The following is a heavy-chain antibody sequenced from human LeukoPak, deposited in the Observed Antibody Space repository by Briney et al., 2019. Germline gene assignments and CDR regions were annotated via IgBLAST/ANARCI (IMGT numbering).Heavy chain of an antibody. J-gene: IGHJ4*02. V-gene: IGHV3-30*18. CDR2: ISSDGRDK. CDR3: AKDVVTAHPWYFDY. CDR1: GFTFSSYA. D-gene: IGHD2-21*02. Sequence: GGSLRFSCAASGFTFSSYAIHWVRQAPGKGLEWVAVISSDGRDKHHADSVKGRFTISRDNSKNTLYLQMNSLRAEDTAVYYCAKDVVTAHPWYFDYWGQGTLVTVSS.